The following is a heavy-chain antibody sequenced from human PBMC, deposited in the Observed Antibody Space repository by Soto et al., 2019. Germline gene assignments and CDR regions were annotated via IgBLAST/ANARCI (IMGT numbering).Heavy chain of an antibody. CDR3: ARDPYYYDSSGYHPEYYFDY. V-gene: IGHV3-30-3*01. CDR2: ISYDGSNK. Sequence: QVQLVESGGGVVQPGRSLRLSCAASGFTFSSYAMHWVRQAPGKGLEWVAVISYDGSNKYYADSVKGRFTISRDNSKNALYLQMNTPRAEDRGVYYCARDPYYYDSSGYHPEYYFDYWGPGTVVTVSS. D-gene: IGHD3-22*01. CDR1: GFTFSSYA. J-gene: IGHJ4*02.